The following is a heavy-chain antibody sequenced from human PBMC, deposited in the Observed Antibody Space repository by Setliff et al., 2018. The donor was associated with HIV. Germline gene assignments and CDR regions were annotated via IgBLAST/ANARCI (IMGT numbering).Heavy chain of an antibody. CDR2: ISRGGRTK. Sequence: PGGSLRLSCAPSGFTFGSYAMSWIRQAPGKGLEWISYISRGGRTKYYADSVKGRFTISRDNAKNSLYLQMNSLRAEDTAVYYCARASGYYGDSWFDPWGQGTLVTVSS. J-gene: IGHJ5*02. D-gene: IGHD3-10*01. CDR3: ARASGYYGDSWFDP. CDR1: GFTFGSYA. V-gene: IGHV3-48*03.